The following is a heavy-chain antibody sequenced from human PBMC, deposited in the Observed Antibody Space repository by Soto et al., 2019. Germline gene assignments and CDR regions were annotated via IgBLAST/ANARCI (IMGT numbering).Heavy chain of an antibody. CDR1: GGSFSGYY. D-gene: IGHD6-13*01. CDR2: INHSGST. Sequence: QVQLQQWGAGLLKPSETLSLTCAVYGGSFSGYYWSWIRQPPGKGLEWIGEINHSGSTNYNPSLKSRVTISVDTSKNKFSLKLSSVTAADTAVYSCARAPAPKSSSWYRGAFDIWGQGTMVTVSS. J-gene: IGHJ3*02. V-gene: IGHV4-34*01. CDR3: ARAPAPKSSSWYRGAFDI.